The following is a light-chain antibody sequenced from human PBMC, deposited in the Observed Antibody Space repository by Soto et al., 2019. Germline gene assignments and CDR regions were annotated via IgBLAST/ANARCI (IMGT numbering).Light chain of an antibody. CDR3: QQYNDWPLT. CDR1: QSVSSN. Sequence: IVITQSPVTLAVSPGDRATLSCMPSQSVSSNLAWYQQKPGQAPSLLIYGAFTRATGIPARFSGTGSGTEFTLTIRSLQSEDFALYYCQQYNDWPLTFGQGTKVDIK. CDR2: GAF. V-gene: IGKV3-15*01. J-gene: IGKJ1*01.